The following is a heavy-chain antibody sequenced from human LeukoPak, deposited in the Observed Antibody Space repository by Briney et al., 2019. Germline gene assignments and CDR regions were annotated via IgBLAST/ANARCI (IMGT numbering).Heavy chain of an antibody. CDR2: INHSGST. J-gene: IGHJ4*02. Sequence: TTSATLSLTCAVYDGSFSGYYWSWIRQPPGKGREWIGEINHSGSTNYNPSIKSRVTISVDTSKNQFSLKLSSVTAADTAVYYCARYSGYYLSYFDYWGQGTLVTVSS. D-gene: IGHD3-22*01. V-gene: IGHV4-34*01. CDR1: DGSFSGYY. CDR3: ARYSGYYLSYFDY.